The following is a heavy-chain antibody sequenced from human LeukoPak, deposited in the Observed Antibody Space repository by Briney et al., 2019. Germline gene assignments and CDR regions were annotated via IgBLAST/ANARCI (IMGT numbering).Heavy chain of an antibody. V-gene: IGHV3-13*01. CDR2: IGTVADT. CDR1: GFNFNNYD. J-gene: IGHJ4*02. D-gene: IGHD3-16*01. CDR3: ARGWGGHGRSWGALDF. Sequence: PGGSLRLSCAASGFNFNNYDFHWVRQVAGKRLEWVAGIGTVADTFYPDSVMGRFTISRENAKNSFYLQMNSLRAGDTAVYYCARGWGGHGRSWGALDFWGQGILVIVSS.